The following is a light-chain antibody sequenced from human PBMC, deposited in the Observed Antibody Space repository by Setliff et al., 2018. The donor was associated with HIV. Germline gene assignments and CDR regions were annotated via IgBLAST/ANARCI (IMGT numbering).Light chain of an antibody. CDR2: NVS. Sequence: QSVLTQPASVSGSPGQSITISCTGTSSDIGGNRYVSWFRQHPGKAPKLMIYNVSNRPSGISDRFSGSRSGNTASLIISGLQAEDEADYYCCSYAGTNTYVFGTGTKVTVL. CDR1: SSDIGGNRY. V-gene: IGLV2-14*01. CDR3: CSYAGTNTYV. J-gene: IGLJ1*01.